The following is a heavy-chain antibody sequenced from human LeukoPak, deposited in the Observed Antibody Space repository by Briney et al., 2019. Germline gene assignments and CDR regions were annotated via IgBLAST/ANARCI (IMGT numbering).Heavy chain of an antibody. CDR3: ARLPLPDFYDSSADSFDI. Sequence: SETLSLTCTVSGGSISAADYSWNWIRQPPGKALEWIGYIYYSGATSYNPSLKSRVTISVDTSKNQFSLKLSSVIAADTAVYFCARLPLPDFYDSSADSFDIWGQGTMVTVSS. D-gene: IGHD3-22*01. J-gene: IGHJ3*02. V-gene: IGHV4-30-4*01. CDR2: IYYSGAT. CDR1: GGSISAADYS.